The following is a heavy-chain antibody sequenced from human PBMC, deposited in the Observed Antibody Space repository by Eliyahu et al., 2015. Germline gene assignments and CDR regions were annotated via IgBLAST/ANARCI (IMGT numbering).Heavy chain of an antibody. V-gene: IGHV3-33*01. CDR3: ARDRTSSTSXYGCGLDY. CDR1: GFTFSSYG. J-gene: IGHJ4*02. Sequence: QVQLVESGGGVVQPGRSLRLSCAASGFTFSSYGMHWVRQAPGKGLEWVAVIWYDGSNKYYADSVKGRFTISRDNSKNTLYLQMNSLRAEDTAVYYCARDRTSSTSXYGCGLDYWGQGTLVTVSS. CDR2: IWYDGSNK. D-gene: IGHD2-2*01.